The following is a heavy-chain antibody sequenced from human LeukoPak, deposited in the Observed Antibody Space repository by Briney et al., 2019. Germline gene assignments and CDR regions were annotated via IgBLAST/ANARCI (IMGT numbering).Heavy chain of an antibody. J-gene: IGHJ4*02. CDR1: GFTFTTYN. D-gene: IGHD6-19*01. Sequence: PAGSLRLSCAASGFTFTTYNMNWVRQAPGKRLEWVSSITSSSSYTFNTDSVKGRFTISRDNAKNSLYLQMNRLRAEDTAVYYCARDGVRYSSGWSDYWGQGTLVTVSS. CDR3: ARDGVRYSSGWSDY. CDR2: ITSSSSYT. V-gene: IGHV3-21*01.